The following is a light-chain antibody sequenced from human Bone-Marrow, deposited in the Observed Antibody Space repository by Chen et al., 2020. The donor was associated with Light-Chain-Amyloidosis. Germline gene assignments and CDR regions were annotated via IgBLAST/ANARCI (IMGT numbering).Light chain of an antibody. J-gene: IGKJ5*01. CDR3: QQRNQWPIT. CDR1: QNIITN. Sequence: EIVLTQSPATLSLSPGEGATLSCRASQNIITNLAWYQQKPGQAPRLLIYDASNRATGIPARLSGSGSGTDFTLTISSLEPEDYAVYYCQQRNQWPITFDQGTRLEIK. CDR2: DAS. V-gene: IGKV3-11*01.